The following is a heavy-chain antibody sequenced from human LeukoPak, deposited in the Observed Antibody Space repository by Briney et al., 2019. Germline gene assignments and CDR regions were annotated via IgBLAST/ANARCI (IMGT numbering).Heavy chain of an antibody. D-gene: IGHD3-10*01. Sequence: SLNLSCKASGGTFSSYAISWVRQAPGQGLEWMGRIIPLLGIANYAQNFQGRVTITADKTTSTAYMELRSLGSDDTAVYYCARTLQNDFYGSGSYFYFDYWGQGTLVTVSS. CDR1: GGTFSSYA. CDR3: ARTLQNDFYGSGSYFYFDY. CDR2: IIPLLGIA. J-gene: IGHJ4*02. V-gene: IGHV1-69*04.